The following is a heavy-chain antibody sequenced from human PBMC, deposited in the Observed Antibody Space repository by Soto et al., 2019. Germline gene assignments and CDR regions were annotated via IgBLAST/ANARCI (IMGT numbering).Heavy chain of an antibody. CDR2: IDPSDSDT. J-gene: IGHJ6*02. V-gene: IGHV5-10-1*01. Sequence: EVQLVQSGAEVKKPGESLRIYCKGSGYSITSDWISWVRQMPGKGLEWMGRIDPSDSDTYYSPSFQGHVNISADKSITTAYLQWSSLQASDTAMYYCARHDGVWGQGTTVTVSS. CDR3: ARHDGV. D-gene: IGHD3-16*01. CDR1: GYSITSDW.